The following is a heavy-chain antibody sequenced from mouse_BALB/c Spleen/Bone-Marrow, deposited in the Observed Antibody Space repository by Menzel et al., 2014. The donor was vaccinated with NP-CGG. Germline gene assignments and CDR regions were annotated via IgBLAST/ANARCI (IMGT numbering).Heavy chain of an antibody. V-gene: IGHV14-3*02. D-gene: IGHD4-1*01. CDR2: IDPANGNT. CDR3: ARWEYYAMDY. J-gene: IGHJ4*01. CDR1: GFNIKDTY. Sequence: EVQLQQSGAALVKPGASVKLSCTASGFNIKDTYMHWVTQSPEQSLEWIGRIDPANGNTKYDPKFPGKATLTANTSSNTAYLQLSSLTSEDTAVYYCARWEYYAMDYWGQGTSVTVSS.